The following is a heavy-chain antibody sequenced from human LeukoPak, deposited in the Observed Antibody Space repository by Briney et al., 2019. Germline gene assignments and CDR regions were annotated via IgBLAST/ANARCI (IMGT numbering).Heavy chain of an antibody. Sequence: GGSLRLSCAASGFTFSTYWMHWVRQAPGKGVVWVSRINTDGSGTSYADSVKGRFTISRDNAKNTLYLQMNSLRADDTAVYYCARESWKWELEGFDIWGQGTVVTVSS. CDR3: ARESWKWELEGFDI. V-gene: IGHV3-74*01. J-gene: IGHJ3*02. CDR2: INTDGSGT. D-gene: IGHD1-26*01. CDR1: GFTFSTYW.